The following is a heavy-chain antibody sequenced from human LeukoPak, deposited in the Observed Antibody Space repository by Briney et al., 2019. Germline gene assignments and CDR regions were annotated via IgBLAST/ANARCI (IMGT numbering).Heavy chain of an antibody. CDR2: ISSSSSYI. CDR1: GFTFSNYN. V-gene: IGHV3-21*01. Sequence: GGSLRLSCAGSGFTFSNYNMNWVRQAPGKGLEWVSSISSSSSYIYYADSVKGRFTISRDNSKNTLYLQMNSLRAEDTAVYYCARARKSGGITMIRGVKDRGWFDPWGQGTLVTVSS. D-gene: IGHD3-10*01. J-gene: IGHJ5*02. CDR3: ARARKSGGITMIRGVKDRGWFDP.